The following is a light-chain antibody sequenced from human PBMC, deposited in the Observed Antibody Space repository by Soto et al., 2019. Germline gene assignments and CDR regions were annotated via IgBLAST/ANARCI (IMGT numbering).Light chain of an antibody. Sequence: QSVLTQPASVSGSPGQSITISCTGTISDVGGYNYVSWYQQHPGKAPKLMNYDVSNRPSGVSNRFSGSKSGNTASLTISGLQAEDEADYYCSSYTSSSTLVFGGGTKLTVL. CDR1: ISDVGGYNY. CDR3: SSYTSSSTLV. V-gene: IGLV2-14*01. CDR2: DVS. J-gene: IGLJ2*01.